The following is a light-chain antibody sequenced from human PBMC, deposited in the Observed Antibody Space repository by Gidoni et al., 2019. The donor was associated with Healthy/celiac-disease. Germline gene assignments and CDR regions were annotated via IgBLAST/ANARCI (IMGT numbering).Light chain of an antibody. J-gene: IGKJ4*01. V-gene: IGKV3-15*01. CDR1: QSVSSN. Sequence: EIVMTQSPATLSVSPGERATLSCRASQSVSSNLAWYQQKPGQAPRLLIYGASTRANGIPARFSGSGSGTEFTLTISSLQSEDFAVYYCQQYNNWLTFXGXTKVEIK. CDR2: GAS. CDR3: QQYNNWLT.